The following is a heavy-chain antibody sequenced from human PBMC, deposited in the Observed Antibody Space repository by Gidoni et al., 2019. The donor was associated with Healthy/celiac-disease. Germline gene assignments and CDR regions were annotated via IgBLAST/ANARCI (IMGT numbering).Heavy chain of an antibody. CDR3: ARGLRRGHETVAGTDY. V-gene: IGHV1-2*06. D-gene: IGHD6-19*01. Sequence: QVPLVQSGAEVKKPGASVQVSCKASGYPFTGYYMHWVRQAPGQGLEWMGRINPNSGGTNYAQKFQGRVTMTRDTSISTAYMELSRLRSDDTAVYYCARGLRRGHETVAGTDYWGQGTLVTVSS. CDR1: GYPFTGYY. CDR2: INPNSGGT. J-gene: IGHJ4*02.